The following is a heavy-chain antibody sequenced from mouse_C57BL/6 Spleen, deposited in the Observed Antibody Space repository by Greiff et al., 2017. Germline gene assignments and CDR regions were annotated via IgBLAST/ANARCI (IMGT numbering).Heavy chain of an antibody. D-gene: IGHD1-1*01. Sequence: VQLQESGAELVRPGASVTLSCKASGYTFTDYEMHWVKQTPVHGLEWIGAIDPETGGTAYNQKFKGKAILTADKSSSTAYMELRSLTSEDSAVYYCTIPPTVVAPDYWGQGTTRTVSS. CDR1: GYTFTDYE. J-gene: IGHJ2*01. CDR3: TIPPTVVAPDY. V-gene: IGHV1-15*01. CDR2: IDPETGGT.